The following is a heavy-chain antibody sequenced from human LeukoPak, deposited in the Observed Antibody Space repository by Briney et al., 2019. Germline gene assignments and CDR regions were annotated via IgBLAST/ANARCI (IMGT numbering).Heavy chain of an antibody. CDR3: ARDSYYGGHYSFFEH. Sequence: ASVKVSCMTSAYTFTNFRIHWVRQAPGHGFEWMGWIGPSNHYTEYAHKLQDRLTLTTGTSTTTAHMELRSLTLDDTAIYFCARDSYYGGHYSFFEHWGQGTLVTVSS. D-gene: IGHD4/OR15-4a*01. J-gene: IGHJ4*02. CDR1: AYTFTNFR. V-gene: IGHV1-18*01. CDR2: IGPSNHYT.